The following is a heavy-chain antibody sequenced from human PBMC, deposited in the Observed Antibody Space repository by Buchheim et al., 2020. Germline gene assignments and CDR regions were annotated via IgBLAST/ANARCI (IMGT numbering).Heavy chain of an antibody. CDR1: GFTFSSFW. CDR3: ARGGSTYVDS. V-gene: IGHV3-74*01. Sequence: EVQLVESGGGLVQPGGSLRLSCAASGFTFSSFWMHWVRHAPGKGLVWVSRIHSEGSVTSYADSVKGRFNISRDNAKDTLYLQMNRLRAEDTAIYYCARGGSTYVDSWGQGTL. D-gene: IGHD6-13*01. J-gene: IGHJ4*02. CDR2: IHSEGSVT.